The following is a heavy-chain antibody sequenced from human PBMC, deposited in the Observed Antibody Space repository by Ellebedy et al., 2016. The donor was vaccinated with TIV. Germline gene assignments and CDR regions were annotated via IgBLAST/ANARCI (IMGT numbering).Heavy chain of an antibody. CDR2: IYTSGST. CDR3: AGGYSSGWTDY. Sequence: MPSETLSLTCTVSGGSISSYYWSWIRRPAGKGLEWIGRIYTSGSTNYNPSLQSRVTMSVDTSKNQFSLKLSSVTATDTAVYYCAGGYSSGWTDYWGQGTLVTVSS. CDR1: GGSISSYY. D-gene: IGHD6-19*01. V-gene: IGHV4-4*07. J-gene: IGHJ4*02.